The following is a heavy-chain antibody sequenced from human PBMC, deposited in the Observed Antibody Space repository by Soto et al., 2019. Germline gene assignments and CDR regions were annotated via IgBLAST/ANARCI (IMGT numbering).Heavy chain of an antibody. V-gene: IGHV3-30*18. CDR3: EKGGGYSSGTNDVLDM. J-gene: IGHJ3*02. Sequence: QVQLVESGGGVVQPGRSLRLSCAASGFTFRTYGMHWVRQAPGKGLEWVAVISDDGNNKYNMASVEGRFTISRDNSKNTLSVQMSSLRLRATAVYYCEKGGGYSSGTNDVLDMWGQGTMVTVSS. D-gene: IGHD5-18*01. CDR1: GFTFRTYG. CDR2: ISDDGNNK.